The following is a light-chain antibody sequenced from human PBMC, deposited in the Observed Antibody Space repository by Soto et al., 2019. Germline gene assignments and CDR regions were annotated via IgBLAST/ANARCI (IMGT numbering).Light chain of an antibody. CDR1: QSVSSN. Sequence: EIVMTQSPATLSVSPGERATLSCRASQSVSSNLAWYQQTPGQAPRLLIYDTSTRATGVPARFSGSGSGTEFTLTISSLQSEDFAVYYCQQYNKWPPWTFGQGTKVDIK. V-gene: IGKV3-15*01. J-gene: IGKJ1*01. CDR2: DTS. CDR3: QQYNKWPPWT.